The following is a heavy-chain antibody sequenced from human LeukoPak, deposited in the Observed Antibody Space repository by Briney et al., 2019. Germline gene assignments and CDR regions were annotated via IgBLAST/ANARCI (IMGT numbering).Heavy chain of an antibody. D-gene: IGHD3-10*01. V-gene: IGHV3-7*01. CDR2: IHHDGREKKDGCEK. CDR3: ARSGRGVDSFYFYMDV. Sequence: GGSLRLSCAASGFTYSQYWMSWVRQAPGKGGEGVANIHHDGREKKDGCEKNYVNSVKGRFTISRHNAKNSLYLQMNSLRDEDTAVYYCARSGRGVDSFYFYMDVWGKGTTVTVSS. CDR1: GFTYSQYW. J-gene: IGHJ6*03.